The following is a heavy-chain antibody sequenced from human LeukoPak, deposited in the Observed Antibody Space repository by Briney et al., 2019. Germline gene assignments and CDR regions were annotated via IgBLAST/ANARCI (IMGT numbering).Heavy chain of an antibody. D-gene: IGHD2-2*01. V-gene: IGHV3-30-3*01. CDR1: GFTFSSYA. CDR2: ITYDGSSK. CDR3: AKDNRPRIVVVPAAILVGMDV. Sequence: PGRSLRLSCAASGFTFSSYAMHWVRQAPGKGLEWVAIITYDGSSKFYADSVKGRFTISRDNSKDTLYLQMNSLRAEDTAVYYCAKDNRPRIVVVPAAILVGMDVWGKGTTVTVSS. J-gene: IGHJ6*04.